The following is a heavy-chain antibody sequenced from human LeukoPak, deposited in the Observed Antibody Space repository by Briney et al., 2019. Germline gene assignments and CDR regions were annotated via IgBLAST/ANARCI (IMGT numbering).Heavy chain of an antibody. CDR1: GFTFSSYA. Sequence: GGSLRLSCAASGFTFSSYAMSWVRQAPGKGLEWVSAISGSGGSTYYADSVKGRFTISRDNSKNTLYLQMNSLRAEDTAVYYCAKRQTGLFGELLADAFDIWGQGTMVTGPS. D-gene: IGHD3-10*02. CDR2: ISGSGGST. CDR3: AKRQTGLFGELLADAFDI. J-gene: IGHJ3*02. V-gene: IGHV3-23*01.